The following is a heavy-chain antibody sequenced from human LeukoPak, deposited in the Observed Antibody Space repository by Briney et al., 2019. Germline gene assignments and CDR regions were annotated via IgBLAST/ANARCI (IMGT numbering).Heavy chain of an antibody. J-gene: IGHJ4*02. CDR3: ARDSAGNDY. V-gene: IGHV3-21*01. CDR1: GFAFTAYG. CDR2: IGPGPSRT. D-gene: IGHD6-13*01. Sequence: GGSLRLSCAASGFAFTAYGMNWVRQAPGKGLEWLSYIGPGPSRTYYADSVRGRFVISRDDAKNSLYLQMNSLRAEDTAMYYCARDSAGNDYWGQGTLVTVSS.